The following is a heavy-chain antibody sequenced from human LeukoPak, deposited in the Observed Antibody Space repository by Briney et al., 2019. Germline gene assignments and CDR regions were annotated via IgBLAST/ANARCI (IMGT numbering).Heavy chain of an antibody. J-gene: IGHJ6*02. CDR1: GGTFSSYA. CDR2: IIPIYGTA. D-gene: IGHD5-12*01. CDR3: ARAIVTTIGLFYYYGMDV. Sequence: SVKVSCKASGGTFSSYAISWVRQAPGQGLEWVGGIIPIYGTANYAQKLQGRVTITADESTTTAYMELSSLRSEDTAVYYCARAIVTTIGLFYYYGMDVWGQGTTVTVSS. V-gene: IGHV1-69*13.